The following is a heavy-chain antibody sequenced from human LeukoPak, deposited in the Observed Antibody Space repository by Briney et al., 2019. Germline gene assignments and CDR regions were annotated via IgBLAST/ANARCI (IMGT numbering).Heavy chain of an antibody. J-gene: IGHJ1*01. D-gene: IGHD6-13*01. V-gene: IGHV4-61*02. CDR1: GGSISSGSYY. CDR2: IYTSGSI. Sequence: SETLSLTCTVSGGSISSGSYYWSWIRQPAGKGLEWIGRIYTSGSINYNPSLKSRVTMSVDTSKNQFSLKLSSVTAADTAVYYCARDRPSIAAAGMVYFQHWGQGTLVTVSS. CDR3: ARDRPSIAAAGMVYFQH.